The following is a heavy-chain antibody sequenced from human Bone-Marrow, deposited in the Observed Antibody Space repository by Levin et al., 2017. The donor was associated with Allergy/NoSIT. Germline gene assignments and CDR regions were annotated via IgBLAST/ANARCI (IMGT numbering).Heavy chain of an antibody. V-gene: IGHV4-30-4*01. CDR3: ARVGGSAIVTNYFDF. CDR1: GGSIGSGDSY. D-gene: IGHD5-18*01. Sequence: SCTVSGGSIGSGDSYWSWIRQPPGKDLEWIGYIYYRGSTTYNPSLKSRLAISVDTSKNQFSLNLQSVTAADTAVYFCARVGGSAIVTNYFDFWGPGILVTVSS. CDR2: IYYRGST. J-gene: IGHJ4*02.